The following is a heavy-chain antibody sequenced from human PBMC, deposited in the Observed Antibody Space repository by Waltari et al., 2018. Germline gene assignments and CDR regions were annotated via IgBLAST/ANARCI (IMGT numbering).Heavy chain of an antibody. CDR3: SRQVLGYCTSAACRRLES. CDR2: IYHAGDT. D-gene: IGHD2-2*03. CDR1: GYSINSGYY. J-gene: IGHJ4*02. Sequence: QVQLQESGPGLVKPSETLSLTCDVSGYSINSGYYWGWIRQSPGKGLEWIATIYHAGDTFYNPPLKSRVTISMDTSKNQFSLKLNSVTAADTAVYFCSRQVLGYCTSAACRRLESWGRGTLVTVSS. V-gene: IGHV4-38-2*01.